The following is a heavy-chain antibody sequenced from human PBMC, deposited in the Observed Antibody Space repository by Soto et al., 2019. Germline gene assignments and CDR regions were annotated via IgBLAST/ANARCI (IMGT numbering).Heavy chain of an antibody. CDR3: ASMGYHYGSGSYPLDY. Sequence: PSETLSLTCTVSGGSISSYYWTWIRQPPGKGLEWIGFIYNSGSTHYNPSLRSRVTISVDTSKNQFSLKLRSVTAADTAVYYCASMGYHYGSGSYPLDYWGQGTLVIVSS. D-gene: IGHD3-10*01. CDR1: GGSISSYY. CDR2: IYNSGST. V-gene: IGHV4-59*08. J-gene: IGHJ4*02.